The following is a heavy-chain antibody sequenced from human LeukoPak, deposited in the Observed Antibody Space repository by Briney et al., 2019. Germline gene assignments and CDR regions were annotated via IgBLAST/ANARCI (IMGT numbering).Heavy chain of an antibody. D-gene: IGHD1-26*01. CDR2: IYYSGTT. Sequence: SQTLSLTCTVSGGSISSGGYYWSWIRQYPGKGLEWIGYIYYSGTTYYNPSLKSRVTMSVDTSKNQFSLKLISVTTADTAVYYCARDVTGGSYFDYWGQGTLVTVSS. CDR3: ARDVTGGSYFDY. CDR1: GGSISSGGYY. J-gene: IGHJ4*02. V-gene: IGHV4-31*03.